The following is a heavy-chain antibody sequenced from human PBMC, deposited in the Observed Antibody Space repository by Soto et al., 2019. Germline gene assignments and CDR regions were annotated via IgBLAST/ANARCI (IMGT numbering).Heavy chain of an antibody. CDR3: ARVYIAAADT. J-gene: IGHJ5*02. D-gene: IGHD6-13*01. CDR2: ISYDGSNK. CDR1: GFTFSSYA. Sequence: QVQLVESGGGVVQPGRSLRLSCAASGFTFSSYAMHWVRQAPGKGLEWVAVISYDGSNKYYADSVKGRFTISRDNSKNTLYLQMNSRRAEDTAVYYCARVYIAAADTWGQGTLVTVSS. V-gene: IGHV3-30-3*01.